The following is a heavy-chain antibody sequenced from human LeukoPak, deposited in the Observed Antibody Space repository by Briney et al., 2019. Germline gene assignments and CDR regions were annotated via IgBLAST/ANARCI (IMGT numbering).Heavy chain of an antibody. J-gene: IGHJ4*02. CDR1: GITLSNYG. Sequence: HPGGSLRLSCAVSGITLSNYGMSWVRQAPGKGLEWVAGISDRGGSTNYADSVKGRFTVSRDNPKNTLWLQMNSLRAEDTAVYFCAKRGVVIRAIIVVGFHEEAYYFDYWGRGALVTVSS. V-gene: IGHV3-23*01. D-gene: IGHD2-15*01. CDR3: AKRGVVIRAIIVVGFHEEAYYFDY. CDR2: ISDRGGST.